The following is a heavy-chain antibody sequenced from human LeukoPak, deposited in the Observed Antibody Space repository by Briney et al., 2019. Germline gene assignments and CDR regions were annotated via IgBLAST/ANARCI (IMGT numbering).Heavy chain of an antibody. CDR2: ISYDGSNK. CDR1: GFTFSSYA. CDR3: ARDRAAVVTMGDAFDI. D-gene: IGHD4-23*01. Sequence: GGSLRLSCEASGFTFSSYAMHWVRQAPGKGLEWVAVISYDGSNKYYADSVKGRFTISRDNSKNTLYLQMNSLRAEDTAVYYCARDRAAVVTMGDAFDIWGQGTMVTVSS. V-gene: IGHV3-30-3*01. J-gene: IGHJ3*02.